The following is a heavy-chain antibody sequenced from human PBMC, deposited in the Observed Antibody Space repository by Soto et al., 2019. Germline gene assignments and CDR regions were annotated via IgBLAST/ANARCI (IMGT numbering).Heavy chain of an antibody. CDR1: GGSFSGYY. J-gene: IGHJ5*02. V-gene: IGHV4-34*01. D-gene: IGHD3-9*01. CDR3: ARTVLRYFDWLLSPYNWFDP. Sequence: QVQLQQWGAGLLKPSETLSLTCAVYGGSFSGYYWSWIRQPPGKGLEWIGEINPSGSTNYNPSLKSRGTISVDTSKNQFSLKLSSVTAADTAVYYCARTVLRYFDWLLSPYNWFDPWGQGTLVTVSS. CDR2: INPSGST.